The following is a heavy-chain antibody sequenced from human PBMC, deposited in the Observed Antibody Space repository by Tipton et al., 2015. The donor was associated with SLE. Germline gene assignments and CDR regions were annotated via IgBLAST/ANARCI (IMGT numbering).Heavy chain of an antibody. CDR1: GFTFSSYA. Sequence: GSLRLSCAASGFTFSSYAMSWVRQAPRKGLEWVSAISGSGGSTYYADSVKGRFTISRDNSKNTLYLQMNSLRAEDTAVYYCAARTYYYGSGATNDYWGQGTLVTVSS. D-gene: IGHD3-10*01. CDR2: ISGSGGST. V-gene: IGHV3-23*01. CDR3: AARTYYYGSGATNDY. J-gene: IGHJ4*02.